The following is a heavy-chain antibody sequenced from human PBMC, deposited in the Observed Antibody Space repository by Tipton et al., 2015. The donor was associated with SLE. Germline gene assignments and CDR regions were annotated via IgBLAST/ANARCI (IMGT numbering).Heavy chain of an antibody. CDR3: AREGLGGSGSYYPNYYYYYYMDV. J-gene: IGHJ6*03. D-gene: IGHD3-10*01. V-gene: IGHV4-38-2*02. CDR1: GYSISSGYF. CDR2: IYHSGRT. Sequence: TLSLTCAVSGYSISSGYFWGWIRPPPGKGLEWIGSIYHSGRTYYNPSPKSRVTISVDTSKNQFSLQLNSVTPEDTAVYYCAREGLGGSGSYYPNYYYYYYMDVWGKGTTVTVSS.